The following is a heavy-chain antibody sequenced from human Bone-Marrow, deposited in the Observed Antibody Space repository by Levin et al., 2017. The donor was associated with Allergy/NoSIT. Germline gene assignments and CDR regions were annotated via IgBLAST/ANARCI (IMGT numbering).Heavy chain of an antibody. D-gene: IGHD3-3*01. V-gene: IGHV4-38-2*01. J-gene: IGHJ6*02. CDR1: GYSISSGYY. Sequence: PGGSLRLSCAVSGYSISSGYYWGWIRQPPGKGLEWIGSIYHSGSTYYNPSLKSRVTISVDTSKNQFSLKLSSVTAADTAVYYCARDDTYYDFWSNSYYYAMDVWGQGTTVTVSS. CDR3: ARDDTYYDFWSNSYYYAMDV. CDR2: IYHSGST.